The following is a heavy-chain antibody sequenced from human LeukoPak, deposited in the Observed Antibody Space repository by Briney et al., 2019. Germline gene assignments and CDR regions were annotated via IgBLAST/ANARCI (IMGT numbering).Heavy chain of an antibody. J-gene: IGHJ4*02. V-gene: IGHV4-4*07. Sequence: SETLPLTCNVSGDSISSYYWSWIRRPAGKGLEWIGRISITGNSNYNPSLKSRVTMSVDTSKNQFSLKLSSVTAADTAVYYCARESGSYRNFDYWGQGTLVTVSS. CDR2: ISITGNS. CDR3: ARESGSYRNFDY. CDR1: GDSISSYY. D-gene: IGHD1-26*01.